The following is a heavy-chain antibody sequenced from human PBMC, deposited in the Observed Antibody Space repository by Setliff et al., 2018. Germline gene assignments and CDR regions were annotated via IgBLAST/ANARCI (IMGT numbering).Heavy chain of an antibody. CDR2: ISGSGSSA. CDR1: GFTFSTYA. CDR3: AKDRYCGGGSCSHYFDY. Sequence: GGSLRLSCAASGFTFSTYAVSWVRQAPGKGLEWVSSISGSGSSAYYADSVKGRFTISRDNPKNTLFLQMNSLRAEDTAVYYCAKDRYCGGGSCSHYFDYWGQGTLVTVSS. D-gene: IGHD2-15*01. J-gene: IGHJ4*02. V-gene: IGHV3-23*01.